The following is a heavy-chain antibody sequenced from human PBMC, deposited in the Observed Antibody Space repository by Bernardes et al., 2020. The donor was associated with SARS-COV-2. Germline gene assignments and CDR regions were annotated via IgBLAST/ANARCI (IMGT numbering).Heavy chain of an antibody. CDR3: ARARITMIVVVREFDY. Sequence: TLSLTCTVSGGSISSGGYYWSWIRQHPGKGLEWIGYIYYSGSTYYNPSLKSRVTISVDTSKNQFSLKLSSVTAADTAVYYCARARITMIVVVREFDYWGQGTLVTVSS. J-gene: IGHJ4*02. CDR1: GGSISSGGYY. V-gene: IGHV4-31*03. D-gene: IGHD3-22*01. CDR2: IYYSGST.